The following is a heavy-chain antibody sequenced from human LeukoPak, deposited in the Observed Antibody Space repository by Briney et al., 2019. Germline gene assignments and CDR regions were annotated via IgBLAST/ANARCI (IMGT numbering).Heavy chain of an antibody. CDR1: GFTFSNYA. D-gene: IGHD3-10*01. CDR2: ITGSGDT. Sequence: GGSLRLSCAASGFTFSNYAMSWVRQAPGKGLEWVSAITGSGDTYSADSVKGRFIISRDNSKNTLYLQMNSLRAEDTAVYYCGKDVPYGGDYWGQGTLVIVSS. CDR3: GKDVPYGGDY. V-gene: IGHV3-23*01. J-gene: IGHJ4*02.